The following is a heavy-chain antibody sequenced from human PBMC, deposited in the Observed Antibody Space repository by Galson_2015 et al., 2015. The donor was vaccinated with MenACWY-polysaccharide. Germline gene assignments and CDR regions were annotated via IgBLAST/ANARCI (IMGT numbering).Heavy chain of an antibody. J-gene: IGHJ6*02. V-gene: IGHV3-30*04. CDR1: AFTLHRYI. CDR3: ARDSYCGGDCYSGHQYVLDV. D-gene: IGHD2-21*02. Sequence: SLRLSCADSAFTLHRYIIHWVRQAPGKGLEWVAAMSHDGYSKYYIDSAKGRFTISRDNSKNTVDLQMSSLSAEDTGVYYCARDSYCGGDCYSGHQYVLDVWGQGTTVAVFS. CDR2: MSHDGYSK.